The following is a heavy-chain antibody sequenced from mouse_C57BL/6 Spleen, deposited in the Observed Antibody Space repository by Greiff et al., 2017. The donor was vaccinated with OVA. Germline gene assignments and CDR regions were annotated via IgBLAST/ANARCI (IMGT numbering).Heavy chain of an antibody. CDR3: ARVWSFDY. Sequence: QVQLQQPGAELVKPGASVKLSCKASGYTFTSYWMQWVKQRPGQGLEWIGEIDPSDSYTNYNQKFKGKATLTVDTSSSTAYMQLRSLTSEDSAVYYCARVWSFDYWGQGTTLTVSS. CDR1: GYTFTSYW. CDR2: IDPSDSYT. D-gene: IGHD2-10*02. V-gene: IGHV1-50*01. J-gene: IGHJ2*01.